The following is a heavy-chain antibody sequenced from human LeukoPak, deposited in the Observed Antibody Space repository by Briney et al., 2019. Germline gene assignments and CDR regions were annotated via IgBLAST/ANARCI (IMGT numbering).Heavy chain of an antibody. CDR3: AAGDDMDY. V-gene: IGHV3-7*01. D-gene: IGHD1-1*01. CDR1: GFTFSSYW. J-gene: IGHJ4*02. Sequence: GGSLRLSSAVSGFTFSSYWMYWVRQAPGKGLEWVANIKQDGSEKFYVDSVRGRFTISRDNAKDSLYLQMNSLRAEDAALYYCAAGDDMDYWGQGTLVSVSS. CDR2: IKQDGSEK.